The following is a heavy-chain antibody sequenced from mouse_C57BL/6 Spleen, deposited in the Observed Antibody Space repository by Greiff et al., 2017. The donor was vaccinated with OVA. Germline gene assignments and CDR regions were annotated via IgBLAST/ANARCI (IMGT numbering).Heavy chain of an antibody. J-gene: IGHJ1*03. CDR3: ARRGNYYGSSSSYWYFDV. D-gene: IGHD1-1*01. V-gene: IGHV1-81*01. CDR1: GYTFTSYG. Sequence: VKVVESGAELARPGASVKLSCKASGYTFTSYGISWVKQRTGQGLEWIGEIYPRSGNTYYNEKFKGKATLTADKSSSTAYMELRSLTSEDSAVYFCARRGNYYGSSSSYWYFDVWGTGTTVTVSS. CDR2: IYPRSGNT.